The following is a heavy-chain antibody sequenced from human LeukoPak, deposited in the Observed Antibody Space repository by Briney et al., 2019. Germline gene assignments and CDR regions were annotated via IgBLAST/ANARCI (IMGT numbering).Heavy chain of an antibody. CDR1: GGSISSYY. D-gene: IGHD3-9*01. CDR2: IYYSGST. V-gene: IGHV4-59*06. CDR3: ASSRYDILTGPGIDY. J-gene: IGHJ4*02. Sequence: SETLSLTCTVSGGSISSYYWSWIRQPPGKGLEWIGYIYYSGSTYYNPSLKSRVTISVDTSKNQFSLKLSSVTAADTAVYYCASSRYDILTGPGIDYWGQGTLVTVSS.